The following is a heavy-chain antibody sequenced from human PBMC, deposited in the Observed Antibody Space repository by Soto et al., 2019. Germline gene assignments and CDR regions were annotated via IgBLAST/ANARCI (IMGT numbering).Heavy chain of an antibody. Sequence: GASVKVSCKASGYTFTRSGISWVRQAPGQGLEWMGWISTYNGDTNYAQKFQGKVTMTTDTSTSTAYMELRSLRSEDTAVYYCAAGENWADYWGQGTLVTVSS. CDR1: GYTFTRSG. V-gene: IGHV1-18*01. CDR2: ISTYNGDT. J-gene: IGHJ4*02. D-gene: IGHD7-27*01. CDR3: AAGENWADY.